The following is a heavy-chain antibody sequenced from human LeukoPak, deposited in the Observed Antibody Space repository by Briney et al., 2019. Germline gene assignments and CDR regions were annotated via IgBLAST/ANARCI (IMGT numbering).Heavy chain of an antibody. CDR2: IYYSGST. CDR1: GGSISSYY. D-gene: IGHD1-26*01. V-gene: IGHV4-59*01. CDR3: ARAVGELLHDY. J-gene: IGHJ4*02. Sequence: SETLSLTCTVSGGSISSYYWSWIRQPPGKGLEWIGCIYYSGSTNYNPSLKSRVTISVDTSKNQFSLKLSSVTAADTAVYYCARAVGELLHDYWGQGTLVTVSS.